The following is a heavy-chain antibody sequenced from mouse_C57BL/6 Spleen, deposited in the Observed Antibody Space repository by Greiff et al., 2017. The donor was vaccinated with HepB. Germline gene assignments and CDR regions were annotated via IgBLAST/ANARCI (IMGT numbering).Heavy chain of an antibody. Sequence: QVQLQQSGAELARPGASVKLSCKASGYTFTSHGISWVKQRTGQGLEWIGEIYPRSGNTYYNEKFKGKATLTADKSSSTAYMELRSLTSEDSAVYFCAIPYGSSYAWFAYWGQGTLVTVSA. V-gene: IGHV1-81*01. D-gene: IGHD1-1*01. CDR1: GYTFTSHG. CDR2: IYPRSGNT. CDR3: AIPYGSSYAWFAY. J-gene: IGHJ3*01.